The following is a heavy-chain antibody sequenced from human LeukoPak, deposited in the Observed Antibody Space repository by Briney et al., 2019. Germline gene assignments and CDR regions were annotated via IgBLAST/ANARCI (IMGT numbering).Heavy chain of an antibody. CDR1: GYNFTTYW. CDR3: ARHGGGYCRTGSCYLFDP. D-gene: IGHD2-2*01. J-gene: IGHJ5*02. CDR2: IYPYDSDT. Sequence: GASLKISCKTSGYNFTTYWIGWVRQMPGKGLDWMGVIYPYDSDTRYSPSFEGQVTISADKSISTAYLQWNSLKTSDSAMYYCARHGGGYCRTGSCYLFDPWGQGTLVIVSS. V-gene: IGHV5-51*01.